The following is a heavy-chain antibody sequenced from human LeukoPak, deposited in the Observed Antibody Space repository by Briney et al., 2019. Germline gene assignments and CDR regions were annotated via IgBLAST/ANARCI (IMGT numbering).Heavy chain of an antibody. CDR2: IIPISGTA. J-gene: IGHJ3*02. CDR1: GYTFTSYG. Sequence: ASVKVSCKASGYTFTSYGISWVRQAPGQGLEWMGGIIPISGTANYAQNFQGRVTITTDESTSTAYMELSSLRSEDSAVYYCARGSIGFDIWGQGTMVTVSS. D-gene: IGHD3-3*01. V-gene: IGHV1-69*05. CDR3: ARGSIGFDI.